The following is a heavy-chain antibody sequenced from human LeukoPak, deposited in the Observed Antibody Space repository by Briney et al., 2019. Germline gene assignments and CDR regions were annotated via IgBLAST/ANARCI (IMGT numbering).Heavy chain of an antibody. CDR2: FSYSGST. D-gene: IGHD1-1*01. CDR1: GGSISSSIYY. Sequence: PSETLSLTCSVSGGSISSSIYYWGWIRQPPGKGLEWIGSFSYSGSTYYNPSLKSRVTISVDTSKNHFSLKLSSVTAADTAVYYCATTGTPYYYGMDVWGQGTTVTVSS. J-gene: IGHJ6*02. CDR3: ATTGTPYYYGMDV. V-gene: IGHV4-39*02.